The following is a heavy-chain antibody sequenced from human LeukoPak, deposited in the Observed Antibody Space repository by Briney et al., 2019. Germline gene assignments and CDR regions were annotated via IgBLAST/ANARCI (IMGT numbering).Heavy chain of an antibody. Sequence: GGSLRLSCAPSGFTFSSYSMHWVRQAPGKGLEWVSSISSGTTDTYYADSVKGRFTISRDNAKNSLYLQMNSLRAGDTAVYYCARGLTYYYAGSAYPAEAFDLWGQGTMVTVSS. V-gene: IGHV3-21*01. CDR2: ISSGTTDT. CDR1: GFTFSSYS. D-gene: IGHD3-22*01. J-gene: IGHJ3*01. CDR3: ARGLTYYYAGSAYPAEAFDL.